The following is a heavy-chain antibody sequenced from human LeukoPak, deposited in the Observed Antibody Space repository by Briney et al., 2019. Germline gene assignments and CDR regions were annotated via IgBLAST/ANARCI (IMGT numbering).Heavy chain of an antibody. V-gene: IGHV4-34*01. J-gene: IGHJ4*02. Sequence: PSETLSLTCAVYGGSFSGYYWSWIRQPPGKGLEWIGEINHSGSTNYNPSLKSRVTMSVDTSKNQFSLKLSSVTAADTAVYYCARDRDYYGSGSYDYWGQGTLVTVSS. D-gene: IGHD3-10*01. CDR2: INHSGST. CDR3: ARDRDYYGSGSYDY. CDR1: GGSFSGYY.